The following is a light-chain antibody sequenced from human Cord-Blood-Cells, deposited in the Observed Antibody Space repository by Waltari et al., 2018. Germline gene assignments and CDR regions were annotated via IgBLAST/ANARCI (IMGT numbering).Light chain of an antibody. Sequence: QSALTQPASVSGSPGQPITISCTGTSSDVGGYKYVSWYQQHPGKAPKLMIYEVSNRPSGVSNRFSGSKSGNTASLTISGLQAEDEADYYCSSYTSSSLAFGGGTKLTVL. V-gene: IGLV2-14*01. CDR3: SSYTSSSLA. CDR2: EVS. J-gene: IGLJ2*01. CDR1: SSDVGGYKY.